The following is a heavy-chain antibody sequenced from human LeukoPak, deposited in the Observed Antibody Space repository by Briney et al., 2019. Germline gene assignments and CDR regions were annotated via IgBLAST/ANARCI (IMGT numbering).Heavy chain of an antibody. CDR3: ARDSDVGNFDY. V-gene: IGHV4-59*01. CDR1: GGSISSYY. CDR2: IYYSGST. J-gene: IGHJ4*01. Sequence: SETLSLTCTVSGGSISSYYWSGIRQPPGKGLEWIGYIYYSGSTNYNPSLKSRVTISVDTSKNQFSLKLSSVTAADTAVYYCARDSDVGNFDYWGQGTLVTVSS.